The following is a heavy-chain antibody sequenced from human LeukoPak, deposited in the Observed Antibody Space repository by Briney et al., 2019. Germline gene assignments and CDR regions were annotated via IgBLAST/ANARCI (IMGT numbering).Heavy chain of an antibody. D-gene: IGHD3-10*01. V-gene: IGHV4-34*01. Sequence: SETLSLTCAVYGGSFSGYYWSWIRQPPGKGLEWIGEINHSGSTNYNPSLKGRVTISVDTSKNQFSLKLSSVTAADTAVYYCARRMVRGVIWGVHNWFDPWGQGTLVTVSS. CDR1: GGSFSGYY. CDR3: ARRMVRGVIWGVHNWFDP. CDR2: INHSGST. J-gene: IGHJ5*02.